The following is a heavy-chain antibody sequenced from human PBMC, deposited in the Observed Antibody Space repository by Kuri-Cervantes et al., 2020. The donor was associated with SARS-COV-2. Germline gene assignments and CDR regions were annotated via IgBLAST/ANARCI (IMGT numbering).Heavy chain of an antibody. CDR3: AREPSGDGDYYYYYGMDV. D-gene: IGHD3-10*01. V-gene: IGHV3-30-3*01. CDR1: GFTFSSYA. J-gene: IGHJ6*02. Sequence: GGSLRLSCAASGFTFSSYAMHWVRQAPGKGLEWVAVISYDGSNKYYADSVQGRFTISRDNSKNTLYLQMNSLRAEDTAVYYCAREPSGDGDYYYYYGMDVWGQGTTVTVSS. CDR2: ISYDGSNK.